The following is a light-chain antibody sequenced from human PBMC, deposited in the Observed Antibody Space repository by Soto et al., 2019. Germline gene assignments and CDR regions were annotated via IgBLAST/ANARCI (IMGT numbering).Light chain of an antibody. CDR3: SSYAGSDNYV. V-gene: IGLV2-8*01. CDR2: EVS. CDR1: SSDVGAYNY. J-gene: IGLJ1*01. Sequence: QSVLTQPSSASGSPGQSVSISCTGTSSDVGAYNYVSWYQQHPGKAPKLIIYEVSKRPSGVPDRFSGSKSGNAASLTVSGLQAEDEADYYCSSYAGSDNYVFGTGTKVTVL.